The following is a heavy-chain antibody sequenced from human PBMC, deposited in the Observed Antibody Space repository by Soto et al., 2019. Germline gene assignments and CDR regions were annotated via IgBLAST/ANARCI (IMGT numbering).Heavy chain of an antibody. CDR2: ISYDGSNK. V-gene: IGHV3-30*18. CDR3: AKDEGSGSFYVTGDY. J-gene: IGHJ4*02. D-gene: IGHD3-10*01. CDR1: GFAFSSYG. Sequence: GGSLRLSCAASGFAFSSYGMHWVRQAPGKGLEWVAVISYDGSNKYYADSVKGRFTISRDNSKKTLYLQMNSLTAEDTAVYYCAKDEGSGSFYVTGDYWGQGTLVTVSS.